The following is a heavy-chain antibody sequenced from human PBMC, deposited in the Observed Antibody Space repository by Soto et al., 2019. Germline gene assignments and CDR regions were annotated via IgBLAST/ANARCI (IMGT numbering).Heavy chain of an antibody. V-gene: IGHV6-1*01. J-gene: IGHJ4*02. D-gene: IGHD6-19*01. CDR1: GDSVSSTSTA. Sequence: QTLSLTCAISGDSVSSTSTAWSWIRQSPSRGLEWLGRTYYRSKWYSDYAVSVKSRITINPDTSKNQFSLQLNSVTPEDTAVYYCARGSYYSGWVWGQGTLVTVSS. CDR3: ARGSYYSGWV. CDR2: TYYRSKWYS.